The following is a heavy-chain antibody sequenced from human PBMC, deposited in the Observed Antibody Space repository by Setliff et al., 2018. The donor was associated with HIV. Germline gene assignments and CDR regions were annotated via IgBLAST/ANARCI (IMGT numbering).Heavy chain of an antibody. J-gene: IGHJ6*03. V-gene: IGHV3-30*02. D-gene: IGHD4-17*01. CDR3: ARNRRGDYGHYFYYYMDV. Sequence: PGGSLRLSCEASGFPFSGYGVHWVRQAPGKGLEWVAFIRSDGTNKYYADSVRGRFTISRDNSKNTLYLQMNSLRLEDTALYYCARNRRGDYGHYFYYYMDVWGRGTAVTVSS. CDR1: GFPFSGYG. CDR2: IRSDGTNK.